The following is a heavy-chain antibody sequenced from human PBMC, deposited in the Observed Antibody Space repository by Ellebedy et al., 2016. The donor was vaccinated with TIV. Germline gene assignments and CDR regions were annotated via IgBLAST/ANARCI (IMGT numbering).Heavy chain of an antibody. CDR2: IDPSDSYT. CDR1: GYSFTNYW. D-gene: IGHD6-13*01. J-gene: IGHJ5*02. CDR3: ARGRSSSWYWFDP. Sequence: KVSCKGSGYSFTNYWISWVRQVPGKGLEWMGRIDPSDSYTNYSPYFQGHVTISADKSITTAYLQWNSLKASDTAMYYCARGRSSSWYWFDPWGQGTLVTVSS. V-gene: IGHV5-10-1*01.